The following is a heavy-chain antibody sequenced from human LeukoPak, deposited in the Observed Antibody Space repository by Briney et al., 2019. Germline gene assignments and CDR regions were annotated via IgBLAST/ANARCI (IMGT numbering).Heavy chain of an antibody. CDR1: GDTFTGYY. Sequence: ASVKVSCKASGDTFTGYYMHWVRQTPGQGLEWMGWINPNSGGTNYAQKFQGRVTMTRDTSISTAYMEQSRLRSDDTAVYYCARSPTVTTPLFDYWGQGTLVTVSS. J-gene: IGHJ4*02. CDR2: INPNSGGT. V-gene: IGHV1-2*02. D-gene: IGHD4-17*01. CDR3: ARSPTVTTPLFDY.